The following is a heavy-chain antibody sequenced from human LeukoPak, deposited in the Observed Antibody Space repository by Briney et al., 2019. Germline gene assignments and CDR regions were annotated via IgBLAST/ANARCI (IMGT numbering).Heavy chain of an antibody. Sequence: ASVKVSCKASGYTFTSYYMHWVRQAPGQGLEWMGIINPSGGSTSYAQKFQGRVTMTRDTPTSTVYMELSSLRSEDTAVYYCARDDSGPKNSGWYYPDYWGQGTLVTVSS. V-gene: IGHV1-46*01. D-gene: IGHD6-19*01. CDR2: INPSGGST. CDR1: GYTFTSYY. J-gene: IGHJ4*02. CDR3: ARDDSGPKNSGWYYPDY.